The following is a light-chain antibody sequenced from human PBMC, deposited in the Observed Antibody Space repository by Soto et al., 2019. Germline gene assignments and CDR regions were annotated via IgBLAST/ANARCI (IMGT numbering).Light chain of an antibody. J-gene: IGLJ1*01. CDR2: DVS. CDR3: SSYTTSNTRQIV. CDR1: SSDVGGYNY. V-gene: IGLV2-14*03. Sequence: QSVLTQPASVSGSPGQSLTISCTGTSSDVGGYNYVSWYQHHPGKAPKLIIFDVSNRPSGVSNPFSGSKSGNTASLTISALQPEDEADYYCSSYTTSNTRQIVFGTRTKVTVL.